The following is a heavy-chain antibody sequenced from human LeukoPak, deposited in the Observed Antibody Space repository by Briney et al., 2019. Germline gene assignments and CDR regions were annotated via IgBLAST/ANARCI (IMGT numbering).Heavy chain of an antibody. D-gene: IGHD2-2*01. Sequence: ASVKVSCKASGYTFTSYYMHWVRQAPGQGLEWMGIINPSGDSTSYGQKFQGRVTMTRDTSTRTVYMELSSLRSEDTAVYFCARDVGCSSTSCYVDAFDIWGQGTMVTVSS. J-gene: IGHJ3*02. CDR3: ARDVGCSSTSCYVDAFDI. CDR1: GYTFTSYY. V-gene: IGHV1-46*01. CDR2: INPSGDST.